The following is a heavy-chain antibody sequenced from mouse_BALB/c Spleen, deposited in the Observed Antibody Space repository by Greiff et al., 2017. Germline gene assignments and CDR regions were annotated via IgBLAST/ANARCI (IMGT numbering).Heavy chain of an antibody. V-gene: IGHV1-69*02. CDR1: GYTFTSYW. J-gene: IGHJ4*01. CDR3: RGGSGYGMDY. Sequence: QVQLQQPGAELVRPGASVKLSCKASGYTFTSYWINWVKQRPGQGLEWIGNIYPSDSYTNYNQKFKDKATLTVDKSSSTAYMQLSSQTSEDSAVYYCRGGSGYGMDYWGQGTSVTVSA. CDR2: IYPSDSYT. D-gene: IGHD2-10*02.